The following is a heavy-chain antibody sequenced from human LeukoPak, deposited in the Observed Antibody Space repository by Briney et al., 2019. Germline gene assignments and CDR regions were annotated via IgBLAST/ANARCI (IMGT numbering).Heavy chain of an antibody. CDR3: ARLRYSSSWWDAFDI. J-gene: IGHJ3*02. CDR2: IKQDGSEK. Sequence: GGSLRLSCAASGFTFSSYWMSWVRQAPGKGLERVANIKQDGSEKYYVDSVKGRFTISRDNAKNSLYLQMNSLRAEDTAVYYCARLRYSSSWWDAFDIWGQGTMVTVSS. CDR1: GFTFSSYW. V-gene: IGHV3-7*01. D-gene: IGHD6-13*01.